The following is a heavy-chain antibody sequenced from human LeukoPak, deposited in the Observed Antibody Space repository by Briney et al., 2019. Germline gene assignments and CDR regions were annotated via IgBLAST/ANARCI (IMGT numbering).Heavy chain of an antibody. CDR2: IYYSGST. Sequence: PSETLSLTCTVSGGSISSYYWSWIRQPPGKGLEWIGYIYYSGSTNYNPSLKSRVTISVDTSKNQFSLKLSSVTAADTAVYYCARDGKGITMVRGAPIWGQGTMVTVSS. V-gene: IGHV4-59*01. J-gene: IGHJ3*02. D-gene: IGHD3-10*01. CDR1: GGSISSYY. CDR3: ARDGKGITMVRGAPI.